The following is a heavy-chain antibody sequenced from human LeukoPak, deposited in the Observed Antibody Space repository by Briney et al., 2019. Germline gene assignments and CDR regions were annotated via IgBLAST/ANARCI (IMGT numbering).Heavy chain of an antibody. J-gene: IGHJ3*02. Sequence: GASVTVCFTASGYTFTIYGISWVRQAHGQGLEWMGWISAYNGNTNYAQKLQGRVTMTTDTSTSTAYMELRSLRSDDTAVYYCARDLAGAFDIWGQGTMVTVSS. CDR3: ARDLAGAFDI. V-gene: IGHV1-18*01. D-gene: IGHD6-19*01. CDR1: GYTFTIYG. CDR2: ISAYNGNT.